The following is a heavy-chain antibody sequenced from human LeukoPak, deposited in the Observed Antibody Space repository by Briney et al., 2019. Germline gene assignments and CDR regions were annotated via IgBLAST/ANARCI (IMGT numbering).Heavy chain of an antibody. V-gene: IGHV3-9*03. Sequence: GRSLRLSCAASGFTFDDYAMHWGRQAPGKGLEWVSGISWNSGSIGYADSVKGRFTISRDNAKNSLYLQMNSLRAEDMALYYCAKGSRSAVAGTVDYWGQGTLVTVSS. J-gene: IGHJ4*02. CDR2: ISWNSGSI. CDR3: AKGSRSAVAGTVDY. D-gene: IGHD6-19*01. CDR1: GFTFDDYA.